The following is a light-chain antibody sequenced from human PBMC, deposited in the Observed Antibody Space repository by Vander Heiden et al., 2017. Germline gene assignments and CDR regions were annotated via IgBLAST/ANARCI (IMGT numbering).Light chain of an antibody. CDR1: SSNIGSNY. CDR3: YSWAASLGGPCGV. J-gene: IGLJ2*01. CDR2: MMY. V-gene: IGLV1-47*01. Sequence: QSVLTQPPSASGTPGQRVTISCSGSSSNIGSNYVYWYQQLPGTAPKLLSLMMYHRPSGVPDRFSGFSYATSASPATRAIRSQDEADEDDYSWAASLGGPCGVFGGGTKLTVL.